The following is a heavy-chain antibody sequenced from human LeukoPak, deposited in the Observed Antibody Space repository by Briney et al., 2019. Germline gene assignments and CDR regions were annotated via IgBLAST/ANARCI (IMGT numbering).Heavy chain of an antibody. V-gene: IGHV5-51*01. D-gene: IGHD3-10*01. Sequence: GEPLKISCKGSGYNFTSYWIGWVRQMPGKGLEWMGVIYPGDSDTRYSPSFQGQVTMSADKSISTAYLQWSSLKASDTAMYHCARRGSGSYYRDFFDYWGQGTLATVSS. CDR1: GYNFTSYW. CDR3: ARRGSGSYYRDFFDY. J-gene: IGHJ4*02. CDR2: IYPGDSDT.